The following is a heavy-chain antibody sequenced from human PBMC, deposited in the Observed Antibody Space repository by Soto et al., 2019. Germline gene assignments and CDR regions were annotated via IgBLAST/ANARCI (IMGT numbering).Heavy chain of an antibody. V-gene: IGHV3-23*01. J-gene: IGHJ5*02. CDR3: AKGFIRDCGGDCTVDT. CDR2: ISATGGST. CDR1: GFTFSSYT. Sequence: EVQLLESGGGLVQPGGSLRLSCAASGFTFSSYTMSWVRQAPGKGLEWVSGISATGGSTYYADSVKGRFTFSRDNAKNTLYLQMNRLRAEDTAVYYCAKGFIRDCGGDCTVDTWGQGTLVTVSS. D-gene: IGHD2-21*02.